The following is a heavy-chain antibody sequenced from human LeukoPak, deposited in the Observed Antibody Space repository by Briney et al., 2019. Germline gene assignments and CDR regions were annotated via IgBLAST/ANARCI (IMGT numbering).Heavy chain of an antibody. CDR3: ARERSIMATFDY. D-gene: IGHD3-16*01. Sequence: GGSLRLSCAASGFTFSSYDMHWVRQAPGKGLEWVAVIWYDGSNKYYADSVKGRFTISRDNSKNTLYLQMNSLRAEDTAVYYCARERSIMATFDYWGQGTLVTVSS. J-gene: IGHJ4*02. CDR1: GFTFSSYD. CDR2: IWYDGSNK. V-gene: IGHV3-33*01.